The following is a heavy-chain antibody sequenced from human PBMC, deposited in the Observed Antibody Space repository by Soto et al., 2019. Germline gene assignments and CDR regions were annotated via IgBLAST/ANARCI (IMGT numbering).Heavy chain of an antibody. J-gene: IGHJ5*02. CDR3: TRADLTVALSVFDP. CDR2: ISDDGSTK. V-gene: IGHV3-30-3*01. Sequence: PGGSLRPSCAASVFIAGTCIMPWVLKAPGKGVEWVALISDDGSTKYYADSVTGRFTISRDNSKNTLYLQMNSLSADDTAVYYCTRADLTVALSVFDPWGQGT. CDR1: VFIAGTCI. D-gene: IGHD4-17*01.